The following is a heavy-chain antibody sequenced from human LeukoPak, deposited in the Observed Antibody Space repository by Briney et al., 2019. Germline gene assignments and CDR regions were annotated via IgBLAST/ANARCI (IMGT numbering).Heavy chain of an antibody. V-gene: IGHV4-39*07. D-gene: IGHD6-6*01. CDR3: ARSVEYSSSSDLY. CDR2: IYYSGST. J-gene: IGHJ4*02. CDR1: GGSISSSSYY. Sequence: PSETLSLTCTVSGGSISSSSYYWGWIRQPPGKGLEWIGSIYYSGSTYYNPSLKSRVTISVDTSKNQFSLKLSSLTAADTAVYYCARSVEYSSSSDLYWGQGTLVTVSS.